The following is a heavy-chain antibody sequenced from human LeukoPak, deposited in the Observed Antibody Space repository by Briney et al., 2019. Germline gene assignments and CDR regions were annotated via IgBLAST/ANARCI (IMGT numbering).Heavy chain of an antibody. CDR3: AKGQELDDGVIDS. V-gene: IGHV3-23*01. CDR2: IRGNGDST. CDR1: GFTFSSYA. Sequence: GGSLRLSCAASGFTFSSYAMTWVRQAPGKGLEWVSTIRGNGDSTHYADSVKGRFTISRDNSKNTLYLQMNSLRGEDSAIYYCAKGQELDDGVIDSWGQGTLVTVSS. D-gene: IGHD1-1*01. J-gene: IGHJ4*02.